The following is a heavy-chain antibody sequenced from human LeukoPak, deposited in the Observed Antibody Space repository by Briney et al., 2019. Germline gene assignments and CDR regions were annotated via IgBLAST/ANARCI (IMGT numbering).Heavy chain of an antibody. J-gene: IGHJ4*02. CDR3: AKDRVKFSGSYYYPPTDFDY. D-gene: IGHD1-26*01. CDR1: GFTFSSYG. Sequence: GGSLRLSCAASGFTFSSYGMHWVRQAPGKGLEWVAFIRYDGSNKYYADSVKGRFTISRDNSKNTLYLQMNSLRAEDTAVYYCAKDRVKFSGSYYYPPTDFDYWGQGTLVTVSS. CDR2: IRYDGSNK. V-gene: IGHV3-30*02.